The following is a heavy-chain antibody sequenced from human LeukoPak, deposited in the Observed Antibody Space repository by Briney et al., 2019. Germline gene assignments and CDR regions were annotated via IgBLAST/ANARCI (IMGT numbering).Heavy chain of an antibody. CDR1: GGSFSGYY. D-gene: IGHD3-22*01. Sequence: SSETLSLTCAVYGGSFSGYYWSWIRQPPGKGLEWIGEINHSGSTNYNPSLKSRVTISVDTSKSQFSLKLSSVTAADTAVYYCARGRSYYYDSSGNEYFQHWGQGTLVTVSS. CDR2: INHSGST. J-gene: IGHJ1*01. V-gene: IGHV4-34*01. CDR3: ARGRSYYYDSSGNEYFQH.